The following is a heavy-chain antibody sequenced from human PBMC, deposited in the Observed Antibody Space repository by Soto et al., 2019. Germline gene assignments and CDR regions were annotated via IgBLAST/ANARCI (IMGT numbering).Heavy chain of an antibody. CDR2: IWYDGSNK. D-gene: IGHD5-18*01. Sequence: GGSLRLSCAASGFTFSSYGMQWVRHAPGKGLEWVAVIWYDGSNKYYADSVKGRFTISRDNSKNTLYLQMSSLRAEDTAVYYCAREDTANYYYYGMDVWGQGTTVTVSS. CDR1: GFTFSSYG. J-gene: IGHJ6*02. CDR3: AREDTANYYYYGMDV. V-gene: IGHV3-33*01.